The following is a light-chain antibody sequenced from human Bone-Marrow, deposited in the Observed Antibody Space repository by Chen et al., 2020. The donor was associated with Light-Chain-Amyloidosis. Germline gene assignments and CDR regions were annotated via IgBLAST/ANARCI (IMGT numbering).Light chain of an antibody. CDR1: NIGSTS. Sequence: SYVLTQPSSVSVAPGQTATIACGGNNIGSTSVPWYQQTPGQAPLLVVYDDSDRPSGIPERLSGSNSGNTATLAISRVEAGHEADYYCQVWDRSSARPVFGGGTKLTVL. V-gene: IGLV3-21*02. CDR2: DDS. CDR3: QVWDRSSARPV. J-gene: IGLJ3*02.